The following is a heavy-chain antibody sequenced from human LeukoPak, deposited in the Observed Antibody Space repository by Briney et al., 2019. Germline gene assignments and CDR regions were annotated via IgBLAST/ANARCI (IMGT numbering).Heavy chain of an antibody. CDR1: GFTFSSYA. CDR3: ATPPGDYSNSLMYYYYGMDV. D-gene: IGHD4-11*01. Sequence: GGSLRLSCAASGFTFSSYAMSWVRQAPGKGLEWVSAISGSGGSTYYADSVKGRFTISRDNSKNTLYPQMNSLRAEDTAVYYCATPPGDYSNSLMYYYYGMDVWGQGTTVTVSS. CDR2: ISGSGGST. J-gene: IGHJ6*02. V-gene: IGHV3-23*01.